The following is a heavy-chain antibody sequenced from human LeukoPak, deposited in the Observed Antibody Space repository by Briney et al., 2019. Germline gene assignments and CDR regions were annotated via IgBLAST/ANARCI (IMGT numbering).Heavy chain of an antibody. J-gene: IGHJ6*03. D-gene: IGHD1-7*01. CDR3: AKRRGLELLYYYYMDV. CDR2: IRDDGSNK. Sequence: PGGSLRLSCAASGFTFSNYGMHWVRQAPGKGLEWVTFIRDDGSNKYYADSVKGRFTISRDNSKNTLYLQMNSLRAEDTAVYYCAKRRGLELLYYYYMDVWGKGTTVTVSS. CDR1: GFTFSNYG. V-gene: IGHV3-30*02.